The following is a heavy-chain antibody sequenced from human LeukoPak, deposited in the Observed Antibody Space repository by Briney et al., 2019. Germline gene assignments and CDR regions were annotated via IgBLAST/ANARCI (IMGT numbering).Heavy chain of an antibody. CDR1: GYTFTSYT. CDR2: INGGNGNT. J-gene: IGHJ5*02. CDR3: AREALPYYYYDSSGSPNWFDP. Sequence: GASVKVSCKASGYTFTSYTMHWVRQAPGQRLEWMGWINGGNGNTKYSQKFQGRVTITRDTSASTAYMEVSSLRSEDTAVYYCAREALPYYYYDSSGSPNWFDPWGQGTLVTVSS. V-gene: IGHV1-3*01. D-gene: IGHD3-22*01.